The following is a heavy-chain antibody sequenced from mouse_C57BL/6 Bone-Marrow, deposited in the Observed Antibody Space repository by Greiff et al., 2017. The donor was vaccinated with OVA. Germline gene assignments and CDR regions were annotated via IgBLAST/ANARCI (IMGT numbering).Heavy chain of an antibody. J-gene: IGHJ4*01. CDR3: ATPYYYGSSPYYAMDY. CDR1: GYTFTSYW. D-gene: IGHD1-1*01. V-gene: IGHV1-55*01. Sequence: QVQLQQPGAELVKPGASVTMSCKASGYTFTSYWITWVKQRPGQGLEWIGDIYPGSGSTNYNEKFKSKATLTVDTSSSTAYMQLSSLTSEDSAVYYCATPYYYGSSPYYAMDYWGQGTSVTVSA. CDR2: IYPGSGST.